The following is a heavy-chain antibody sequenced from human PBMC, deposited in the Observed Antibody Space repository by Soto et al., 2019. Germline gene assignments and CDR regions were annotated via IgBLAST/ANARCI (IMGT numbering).Heavy chain of an antibody. J-gene: IGHJ4*02. CDR2: ITITGDTT. CDR3: AEGGGGDHGY. V-gene: IGHV3-23*04. D-gene: IGHD2-21*02. Sequence: EVQLVESEGGLVQPGGSLRLSCEASGFIFTTSDMSWVRQAPGKGLEGISSITITGDTTHYADSVKGRFTISRDNSGNRVYLQMNGLGVHGPAVFYWAEGGGGDHGYWGQGTLVAVSS. CDR1: GFIFTTSD.